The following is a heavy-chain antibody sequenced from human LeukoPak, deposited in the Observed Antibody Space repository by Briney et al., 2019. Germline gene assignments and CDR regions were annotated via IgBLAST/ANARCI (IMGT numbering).Heavy chain of an antibody. J-gene: IGHJ4*02. CDR3: AKTRDTVLNEY. V-gene: IGHV1-18*01. CDR2: ISPYNGHT. CDR1: GYIFTNYG. Sequence: ASVKVSCKASGYIFTNYGIGWVRQAPGQGLEWMGWISPYNGHTNFAPNLQDRLTMTTDTSTSTAYMELRSLRSDDTAVYYCAKTRDTVLNEYWGQGTLVTVSS.